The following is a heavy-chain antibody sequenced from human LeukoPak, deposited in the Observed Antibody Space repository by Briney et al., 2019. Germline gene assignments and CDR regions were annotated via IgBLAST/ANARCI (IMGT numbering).Heavy chain of an antibody. Sequence: GASVKVSCKASGGTFSSYAISWVRQAPGQGLAWMGGIIPIFGTANYAQKFQGRVTITADEATSTAYMDLSSLRSEDTAVYYCASASNSYDWFDPWGQGTLVTVSS. D-gene: IGHD6-13*01. CDR2: IIPIFGTA. CDR1: GGTFSSYA. V-gene: IGHV1-69*13. CDR3: ASASNSYDWFDP. J-gene: IGHJ5*02.